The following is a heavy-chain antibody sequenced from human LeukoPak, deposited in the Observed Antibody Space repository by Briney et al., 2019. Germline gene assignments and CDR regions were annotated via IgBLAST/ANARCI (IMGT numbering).Heavy chain of an antibody. CDR3: ASEQRGALTGSLGGLFASYHTYYYMDV. V-gene: IGHV1-46*01. Sequence: ASVKVSCKASGYTFTMYYIHWVRQAPGQGLEWMGMINPSAGATTYAQRFQGRVTMTRDMSTTTVYMDLRSLRSEDTAVYFCASEQRGALTGSLGGLFASYHTYYYMDVWGRGTTVTVSS. CDR1: GYTFTMYY. CDR2: INPSAGAT. D-gene: IGHD3-16*01. J-gene: IGHJ6*03.